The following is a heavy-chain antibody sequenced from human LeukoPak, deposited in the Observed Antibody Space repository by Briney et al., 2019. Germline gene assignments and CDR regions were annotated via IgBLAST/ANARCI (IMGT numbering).Heavy chain of an antibody. V-gene: IGHV1-69*06. J-gene: IGHJ4*02. CDR1: GGTFSSYA. CDR2: IIPIFGTA. D-gene: IGHD5-18*01. CDR3: ARETGYAYGRAPLDY. Sequence: SVKVSCKASGGTFSSYAISWVRQAPGQGLEWMGGIIPIFGTANYAQKFQGRVTITADKSTGTAYMELSSLRSDDTAVYYCARETGYAYGRAPLDYWGQGTLVTVSS.